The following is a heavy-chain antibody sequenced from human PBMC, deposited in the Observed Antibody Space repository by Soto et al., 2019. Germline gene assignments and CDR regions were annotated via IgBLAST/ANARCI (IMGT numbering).Heavy chain of an antibody. V-gene: IGHV3-21*01. CDR2: ISSSSSYI. D-gene: IGHD3-10*01. Sequence: GSLRLSCAASGFTFSSYSMNWVRQAPGKGLEWVSSISSSSSYIYYADSVKGRFTISRDNAKNSLYLQMNSLRAEDTAVYYCARTITMVRGEPHDAFDIWGQGTMVTVSS. J-gene: IGHJ3*02. CDR1: GFTFSSYS. CDR3: ARTITMVRGEPHDAFDI.